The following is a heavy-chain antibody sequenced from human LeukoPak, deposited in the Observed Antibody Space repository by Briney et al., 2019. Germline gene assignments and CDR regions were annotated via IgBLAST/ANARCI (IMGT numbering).Heavy chain of an antibody. V-gene: IGHV3-30*03. CDR2: ISNDGSRK. J-gene: IGHJ4*02. D-gene: IGHD3-22*01. CDR3: ARDLGDSSGLIGYYFDY. CDR1: GFTFSRHG. Sequence: TGGSLRLSCAPSGFTFSRHGMHWVRQAPGKGLEWVAIISNDGSRKYYAHSVEGRFTISRDNSKNTLYLQMDSLRAEDTAVYYCARDLGDSSGLIGYYFDYWGQGTLVTVSS.